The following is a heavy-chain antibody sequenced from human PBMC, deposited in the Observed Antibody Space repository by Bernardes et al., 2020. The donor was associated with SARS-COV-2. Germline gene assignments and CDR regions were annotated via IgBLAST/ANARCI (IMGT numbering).Heavy chain of an antibody. CDR1: GFTFSSYA. V-gene: IGHV3-23*01. Sequence: VGSLILSCAASGFTFSSYAMSWVRQAPGKGLEWVSAISGSGGSTYYADSVKGRFTISRDNSKNTLYLQMNSLRAEDTAVYYCAKGGGGKYQLLPFDYWGQGTLVTVSS. D-gene: IGHD2-2*01. J-gene: IGHJ4*02. CDR2: ISGSGGST. CDR3: AKGGGGKYQLLPFDY.